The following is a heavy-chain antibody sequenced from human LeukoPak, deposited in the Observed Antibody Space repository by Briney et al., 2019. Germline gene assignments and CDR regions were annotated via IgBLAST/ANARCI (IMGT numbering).Heavy chain of an antibody. CDR1: GYTFTSYY. CDR3: ASYSSSWSGLDY. Sequence: GASVNVSCKASGYTFTSYYMHWVRQAPGQGREWMGIINPSGGSTSYAQKLQGRVTMTRDMSTSTVYMELSSLRSEDTAVYYCASYSSSWSGLDYWGQGTLVTVSS. D-gene: IGHD6-13*01. J-gene: IGHJ4*02. CDR2: INPSGGST. V-gene: IGHV1-46*01.